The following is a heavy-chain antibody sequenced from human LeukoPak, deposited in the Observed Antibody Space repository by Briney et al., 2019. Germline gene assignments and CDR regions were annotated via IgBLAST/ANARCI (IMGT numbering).Heavy chain of an antibody. CDR1: GFTFSSYG. CDR3: AKDHSSGIDY. Sequence: GRSLRLSCAASGFTFSSYGMRWVRQAPGKGLEWVAVISYDGSNKYYADSVKGRFTISRDNSKNTLYLQMNSLRAEDTAVYYCAKDHSSGIDYWGQGTLVTVSS. J-gene: IGHJ4*02. D-gene: IGHD6-19*01. CDR2: ISYDGSNK. V-gene: IGHV3-30*18.